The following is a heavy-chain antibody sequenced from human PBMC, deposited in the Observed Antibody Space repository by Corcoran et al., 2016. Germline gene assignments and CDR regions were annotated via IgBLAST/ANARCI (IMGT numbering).Heavy chain of an antibody. J-gene: IGHJ6*02. CDR2: INHSGST. D-gene: IGHD5-12*01. Sequence: QVQLQQWGAGLLKPSETLSLTCAVYGGSFSGYYWSWIRQPPGKGLEWIGEINHSGSTNYNPSLKSRVTISVDTSKNHFSLKLSSVTAADTAVYYCARGVYSGDESYYYYYGMDVWGQGTTVTVSS. V-gene: IGHV4-34*01. CDR1: GGSFSGYY. CDR3: ARGVYSGDESYYYYYGMDV.